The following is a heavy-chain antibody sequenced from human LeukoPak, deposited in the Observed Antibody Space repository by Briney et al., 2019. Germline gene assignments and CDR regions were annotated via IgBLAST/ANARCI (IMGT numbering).Heavy chain of an antibody. CDR1: GFSLSTSGMR. D-gene: IGHD1-26*01. J-gene: IGHJ4*02. CDR2: IDWDDDK. CDR3: ARLNSGTYLDY. Sequence: SGPALVKPTQTLTLTCTFSGFSLSTSGMRVSWIRQPPGKALEWLARIDWDDDKFYSTSPKTRLTISKDTSKNQVVLTMTNMDHVGTATYYCARLNSGTYLDYWGQGTLVTVSS. V-gene: IGHV2-70*04.